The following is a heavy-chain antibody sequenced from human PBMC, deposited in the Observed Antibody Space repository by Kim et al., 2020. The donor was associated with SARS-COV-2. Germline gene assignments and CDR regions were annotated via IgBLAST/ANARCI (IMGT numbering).Heavy chain of an antibody. CDR1: GVSITNGDFY. V-gene: IGHV4-30-4*01. J-gene: IGHJ4*02. CDR3: AREDGTTVTFDY. Sequence: SETLSLTCSVSGVSITNGDFYWSWFRQPPGKGLEWIGYSYYSGRAYYSPSLNSRVSISVDTSKSQFSLSLTSVTAADTAVYYCAREDGTTVTFDYWGQGALVTVSS. D-gene: IGHD4-17*01. CDR2: SYYSGRA.